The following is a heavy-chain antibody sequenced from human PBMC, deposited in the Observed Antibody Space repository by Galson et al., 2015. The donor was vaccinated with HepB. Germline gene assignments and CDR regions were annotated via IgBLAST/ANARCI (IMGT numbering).Heavy chain of an antibody. CDR1: GGSISSSSYY. D-gene: IGHD3-3*01. V-gene: IGHV4-39*01. Sequence: LSLTCTVSGGSISSSSYYWGWIRQPPGKGLEWIGSIYYSGSTYYNPSLKSRVTISVDTSKNQFSLKLRSVTAADTAVYYCARHVRSGYDFGPRYYFDYWGQGTLVTVSS. CDR3: ARHVRSGYDFGPRYYFDY. J-gene: IGHJ4*02. CDR2: IYYSGST.